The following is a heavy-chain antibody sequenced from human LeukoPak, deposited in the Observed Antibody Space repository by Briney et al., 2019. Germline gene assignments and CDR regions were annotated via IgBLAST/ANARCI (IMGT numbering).Heavy chain of an antibody. J-gene: IGHJ4*02. CDR3: AKGRYSSNWVNFDY. CDR2: ISGSGGNT. D-gene: IGHD6-13*01. V-gene: IGHV3-23*01. Sequence: GGSLRLFCAASGFTFSSFALSWVRQAPGKGLQWVSGISGSGGNTYYADSVKGRFTISRDNSKNTLYLHIHSLRAEDTAVYYCAKGRYSSNWVNFDYWGQGTLVSVSS. CDR1: GFTFSSFA.